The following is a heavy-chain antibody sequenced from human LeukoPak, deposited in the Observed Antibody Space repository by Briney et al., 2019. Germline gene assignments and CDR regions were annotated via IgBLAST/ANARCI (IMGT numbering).Heavy chain of an antibody. CDR1: GFTFSNYW. CDR3: ARWQPGFDP. CDR2: IKQDGSEK. J-gene: IGHJ5*02. D-gene: IGHD6-13*01. Sequence: GGSLRLSCAASGFTFSNYWMRWVRQAPGKGLEWVANIKQDGSEKYYVDSVEGRFAISRDNAQNSLYLQMNSLRVEDTAMYYCARWQPGFDPWGQGTLVTVSS. V-gene: IGHV3-7*01.